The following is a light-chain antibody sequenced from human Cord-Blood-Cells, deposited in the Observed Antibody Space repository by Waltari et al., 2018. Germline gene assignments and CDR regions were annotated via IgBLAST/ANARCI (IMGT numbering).Light chain of an antibody. J-gene: IGKJ2*01. CDR2: DAS. Sequence: EIVLTQSPATLSLSPGERATLSCRASQSVSSYLAWYQQKPGQAPRLLIYDASNRATGIAARFSGSGSGTDLTLTISSLEPEDFAVYYCQQYNNWPPRSTFGQGTKLEIK. CDR1: QSVSSY. V-gene: IGKV3-11*01. CDR3: QQYNNWPPRST.